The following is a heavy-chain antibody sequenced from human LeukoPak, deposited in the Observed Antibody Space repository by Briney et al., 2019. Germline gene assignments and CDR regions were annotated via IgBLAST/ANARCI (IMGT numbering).Heavy chain of an antibody. V-gene: IGHV3-30*02. CDR2: IRYDGSKK. Sequence: GGSLRLSCAASGFTFSSYGMHWLRQAPGKGLEWVAFIRYDGSKKYYADSVEGRFTISRDNSKNTLYLQMNSLRAEDTAVYYCAKTYSGGPGSAFDIWGQGTMVTVSS. CDR3: AKTYSGGPGSAFDI. CDR1: GFTFSSYG. J-gene: IGHJ3*02. D-gene: IGHD1-26*01.